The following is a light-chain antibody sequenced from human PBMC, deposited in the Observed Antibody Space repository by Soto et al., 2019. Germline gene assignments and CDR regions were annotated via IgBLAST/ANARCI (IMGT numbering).Light chain of an antibody. V-gene: IGKV3-20*01. CDR2: GAS. J-gene: IGKJ1*01. Sequence: EIVLTQSPGTLSLFPGERATLSCRASQSVSSSYLAWYQQKPGQAPRLLIYGASNRATGIPDRFSGAGSGTDFNLTISRLEPEDFAVYYCHQYGSAPAWTFGQGTKVEIK. CDR3: HQYGSAPAWT. CDR1: QSVSSSY.